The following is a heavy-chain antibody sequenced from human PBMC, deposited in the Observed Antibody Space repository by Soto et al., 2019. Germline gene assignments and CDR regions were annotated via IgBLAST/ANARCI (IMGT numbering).Heavy chain of an antibody. CDR1: GGSVSSGDSYY. CDR2: IYYSGST. Sequence: SSETLSLTCTVSGGSVSSGDSYYWSWIRQPPGKGLEWIGYIYYSGSTKYSPTLKSRVTISLDTSKHQFSLRLRSVTAADTAVYYCAGDSHSPWNSVRGWFDPWGQGTLVTVSS. D-gene: IGHD1-7*01. V-gene: IGHV4-61*01. J-gene: IGHJ5*02. CDR3: AGDSHSPWNSVRGWFDP.